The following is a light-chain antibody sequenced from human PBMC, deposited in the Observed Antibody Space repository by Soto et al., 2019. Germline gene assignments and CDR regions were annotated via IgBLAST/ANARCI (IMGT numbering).Light chain of an antibody. V-gene: IGLV6-57*04. J-gene: IGLJ2*01. CDR3: QSYHSGNVV. Sequence: NFMLTQPHSVSESPGKTVTISCTRSSGSIASNYVQWYQQRPGSAPTPVIYEDNERPSGVPDRFSGSIDSSSNSASLTISGLKTEDEAGYYCQSYHSGNVVFGGGTKLTVL. CDR2: EDN. CDR1: SGSIASNY.